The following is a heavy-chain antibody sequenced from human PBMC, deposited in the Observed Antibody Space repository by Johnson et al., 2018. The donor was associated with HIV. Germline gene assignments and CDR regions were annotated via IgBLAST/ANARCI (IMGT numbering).Heavy chain of an antibody. Sequence: VQLVESGGGLVQPGRSLRLSCAASGFTFDDYAMHWVRQAPGKGLEWVSGISWNSGSIGYADSVKGRFTISRDNSKNTLYLQMNSLRAEDTAVYYCSKNSRITYDARSAFDIWGQGTLVTVSS. J-gene: IGHJ3*02. V-gene: IGHV3-9*01. CDR1: GFTFDDYA. CDR2: ISWNSGSI. CDR3: SKNSRITYDARSAFDI. D-gene: IGHD3-3*01.